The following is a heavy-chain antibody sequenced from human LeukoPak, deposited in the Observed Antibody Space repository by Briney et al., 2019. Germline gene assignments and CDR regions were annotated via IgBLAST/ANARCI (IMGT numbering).Heavy chain of an antibody. D-gene: IGHD3-3*01. CDR1: GGSISSYY. CDR3: ARGYGFLEWLSPYYYYYGMDV. CDR2: IYYSGST. J-gene: IGHJ6*02. Sequence: PSETLSLTCTVSGGSISSYYWSWIRQPPGKGLEWIGYIYYSGSTNYNPSLKSRVTISVDTSKNQFSLKLSSVTAADTAVYYCARGYGFLEWLSPYYYYYGMDVWGQGTTVTVSS. V-gene: IGHV4-59*01.